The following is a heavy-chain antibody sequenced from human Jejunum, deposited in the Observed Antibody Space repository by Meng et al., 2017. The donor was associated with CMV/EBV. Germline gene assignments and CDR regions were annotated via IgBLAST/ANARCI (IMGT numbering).Heavy chain of an antibody. D-gene: IGHD2-8*01. J-gene: IGHJ4*02. CDR2: IIAVLTTP. V-gene: IGHV1-69*12. CDR1: GGVFNNYA. CDR3: ARGFTNGWQPFDF. Sequence: QVQLLQSGAEVKSPGSSVRLSCKSSGGVFNNYALTWVRQAPGQGLEWMGGIIAVLTTPNYAPKFQGRLTITADASTGTTYMELSSLTSEDTAVYFCARGFTNGWQPFDFWGQGTLVTASS.